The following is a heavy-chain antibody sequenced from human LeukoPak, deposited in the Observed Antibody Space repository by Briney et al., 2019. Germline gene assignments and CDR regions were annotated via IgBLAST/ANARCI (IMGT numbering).Heavy chain of an antibody. CDR3: ARGQNGYYYDSSGYYWAFDI. CDR2: IYYSGST. Sequence: KPSETLSLTCTVSGGSISSYYWSWIRQPPGKGLEWIGYIYYSGSTNYNPSLKSRVTISVGTSKNQFSLKLSSVTAADTAVYYCARGQNGYYYDSSGYYWAFDIWGQGTMVTVSS. J-gene: IGHJ3*02. D-gene: IGHD3-22*01. V-gene: IGHV4-59*01. CDR1: GGSISSYY.